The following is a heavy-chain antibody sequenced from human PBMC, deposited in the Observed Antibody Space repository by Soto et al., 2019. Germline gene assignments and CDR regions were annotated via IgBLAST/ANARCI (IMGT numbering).Heavy chain of an antibody. CDR2: IKSEAYGGTT. CDR1: GFSFGDAW. D-gene: IGHD1-26*01. J-gene: IGHJ1*01. CDR3: TSFSIVTANKH. Sequence: EVQLVESGGGLVKPGGSLRLSCAASGFSFGDAWMNWVRQAPGKGLEWVGRIKSEAYGGTTEFAASVRSRFSISRDDSGNMVYLQMNGLTTDDTAVYHCTSFSIVTANKHWGQGALVTVSS. V-gene: IGHV3-15*07.